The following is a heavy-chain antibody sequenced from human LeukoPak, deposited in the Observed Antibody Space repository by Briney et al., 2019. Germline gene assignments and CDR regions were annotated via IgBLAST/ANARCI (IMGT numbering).Heavy chain of an antibody. J-gene: IGHJ4*02. CDR3: ANEGSGWSPYYFDY. Sequence: GGSLRLSCAASGFTFSSYGMHWVRQAPGKGLEWVAFIRYDGSNKYYADSVKGRFTISRDNSKNTLYLQMNSLRAEDTAVYYCANEGSGWSPYYFDYWGQGTLVTVSS. CDR1: GFTFSSYG. D-gene: IGHD6-19*01. CDR2: IRYDGSNK. V-gene: IGHV3-30*02.